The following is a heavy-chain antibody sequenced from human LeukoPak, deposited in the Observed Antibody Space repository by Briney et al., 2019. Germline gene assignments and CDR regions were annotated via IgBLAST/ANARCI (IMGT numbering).Heavy chain of an antibody. CDR2: ISYSGSTT. CDR3: ATSRPVGGVELDQ. J-gene: IGHJ4*02. V-gene: IGHV3-48*03. Sequence: WGSLRLSCAASGFTFTNFEMNWVCLAPGKGLEWVSYISYSGSTTSYANSVKGRLTISRDNAKNSLYLQMNSLRAEDTALYYCATSRPVGGVELDQWGQGNLVTVSS. CDR1: GFTFTNFE. D-gene: IGHD6-19*01.